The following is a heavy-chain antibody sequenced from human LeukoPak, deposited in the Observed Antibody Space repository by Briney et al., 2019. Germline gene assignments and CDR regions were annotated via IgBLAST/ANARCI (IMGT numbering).Heavy chain of an antibody. CDR1: GFTFSSYE. D-gene: IGHD6-19*01. CDR2: ISSSGSTI. Sequence: QPGGSLRLSCAASGFTFSSYEMNWVRQAPGKGLEWVSYISSSGSTIYYADSVKGRFTISRDNAKNSLYLQVNSLRAEDTAVYYCARDRLSRQWLTPDYFDYWGQGTLVTVSS. CDR3: ARDRLSRQWLTPDYFDY. J-gene: IGHJ4*02. V-gene: IGHV3-48*03.